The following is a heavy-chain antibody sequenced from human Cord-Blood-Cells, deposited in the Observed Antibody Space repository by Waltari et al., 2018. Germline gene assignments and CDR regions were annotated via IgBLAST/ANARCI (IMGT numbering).Heavy chain of an antibody. CDR1: GWSFSGYY. V-gene: IGHV4-34*01. CDR3: ARLNGDYFDY. CDR2: INHSGST. J-gene: IGHJ4*02. Sequence: QVQLQQWGAGLLKPSETLSLTCAVYGWSFSGYYWSWLRQPPVKGLEWIGEINHSGSTNYNPSLKSRVTISVDTSKNQFSLKLSSVTAADTAVYYCARLNGDYFDYWGQGTLVTVSS. D-gene: IGHD4-17*01.